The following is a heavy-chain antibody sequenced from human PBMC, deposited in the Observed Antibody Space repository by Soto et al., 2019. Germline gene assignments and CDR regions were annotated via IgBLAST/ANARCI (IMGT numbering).Heavy chain of an antibody. D-gene: IGHD1-1*01. Sequence: QVQLQESGPGLVKPSETLSLTCTVSGASISGFYWSWIRKSAGKGLEWIGRIYATGTTDYNPSLKRRVMMSVDTSKKQFSLKWRSVTAADTAVYYCVRDGTKTLRDWFDPWGQGISVTVSS. CDR2: IYATGTT. J-gene: IGHJ5*02. CDR1: GASISGFY. V-gene: IGHV4-4*07. CDR3: VRDGTKTLRDWFDP.